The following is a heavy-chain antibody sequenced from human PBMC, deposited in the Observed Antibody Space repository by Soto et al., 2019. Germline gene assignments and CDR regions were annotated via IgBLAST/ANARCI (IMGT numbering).Heavy chain of an antibody. CDR2: ISSSGSTI. V-gene: IGHV3-11*01. D-gene: IGHD1-20*01. Sequence: GGSLRLSCAASGFTFSDYYMSWIRQAPGKGLEWVSYISSSGSTIYYTDSVKGRFTISRDNAKNSRYLQMNSLRAEDTAVYYCARGFITGANHFDYWGQGTLVTVSS. CDR3: ARGFITGANHFDY. CDR1: GFTFSDYY. J-gene: IGHJ4*02.